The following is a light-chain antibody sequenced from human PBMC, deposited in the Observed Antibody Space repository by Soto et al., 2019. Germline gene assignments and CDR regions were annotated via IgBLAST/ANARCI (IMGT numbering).Light chain of an antibody. Sequence: QSVLTQPASVSGSPGQSITISCTGTSSDVGGHNYVSWYQQHPGKAPKLLIYEVRVRPSGVSIRFSGSKSANTASLTISGLQAEDEADYYCQSYDISLSGVVFGGGTKLTVL. V-gene: IGLV2-14*01. J-gene: IGLJ2*01. CDR2: EVR. CDR3: QSYDISLSGVV. CDR1: SSDVGGHNY.